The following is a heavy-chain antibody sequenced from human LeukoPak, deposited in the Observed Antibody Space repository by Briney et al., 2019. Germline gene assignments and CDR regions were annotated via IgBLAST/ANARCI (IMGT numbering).Heavy chain of an antibody. Sequence: GGSLRLSCAASGFTFSNYGMHWVRQAPGKGLEGVAVIWYDGSNKYYADSVKGRFTISRDNSKNTLYLQTNSLRVEDTAVYYCAKEDSSSWYSNHYYYMDVWGKGTTVTVSS. J-gene: IGHJ6*03. CDR1: GFTFSNYG. V-gene: IGHV3-33*06. D-gene: IGHD6-13*01. CDR3: AKEDSSSWYSNHYYYMDV. CDR2: IWYDGSNK.